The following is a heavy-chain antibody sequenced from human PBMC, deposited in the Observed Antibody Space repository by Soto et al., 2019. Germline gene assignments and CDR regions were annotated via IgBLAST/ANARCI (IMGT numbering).Heavy chain of an antibody. CDR3: ARDGVAYTAYYYYMDV. D-gene: IGHD2-2*02. CDR1: GFSFSSYS. CDR2: ISATGTDI. J-gene: IGHJ6*03. Sequence: VQVVESGGGLVKPGGSLRLSCAASGFSFSSYSMSWVRQAPGKGLEWVSSISATGTDIHYADSVKGRFTVSRDNARNSLYLQMNTLRGDDTAVYYCARDGVAYTAYYYYMDVWRKGTTVSVSS. V-gene: IGHV3-21*01.